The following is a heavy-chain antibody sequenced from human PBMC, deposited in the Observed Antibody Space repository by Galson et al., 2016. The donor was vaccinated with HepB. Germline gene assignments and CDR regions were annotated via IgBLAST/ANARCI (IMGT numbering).Heavy chain of an antibody. CDR3: ARDFKLGAPDYMDV. CDR1: GFTFSNYW. J-gene: IGHJ6*03. Sequence: SLRLSCAASGFTFSNYWMRWVRQAPGKGLDWVAVISKTGDTTFYGDSVKGRFTISRDNSKNTVDLQIHSLRSEDAAVYFCARDFKLGAPDYMDVWGKGTTVTVS. V-gene: IGHV3-30*19. CDR2: ISKTGDTT. D-gene: IGHD1-26*01.